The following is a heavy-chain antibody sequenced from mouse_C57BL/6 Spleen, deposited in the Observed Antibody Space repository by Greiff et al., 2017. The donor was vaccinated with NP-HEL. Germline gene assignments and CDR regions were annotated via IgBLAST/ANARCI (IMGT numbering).Heavy chain of an antibody. D-gene: IGHD2-4*01. CDR3: ARDYYDDRSCAMDY. CDR2: IYPRDGST. CDR1: GYTFTDHT. Sequence: VQLQQSDAELVKPGASVKISCKASGYTFTDHTIHWVKQRPEQGLEWIGCIYPRDGSTKYNEKFKGKATLTADTSSNTAYLQLNSLTSEDSAVYFCARDYYDDRSCAMDYWGQGTSVTVSS. V-gene: IGHV1-78*01. J-gene: IGHJ4*01.